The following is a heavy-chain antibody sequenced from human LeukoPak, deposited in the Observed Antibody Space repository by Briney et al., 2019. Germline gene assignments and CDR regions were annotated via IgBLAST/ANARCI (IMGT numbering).Heavy chain of an antibody. Sequence: GGSLRLSCAASGFTFKIYAMSWVRHAPGETLVWFSTIAGVADDSYYADSVKGRFTISRDISRETVYLQMDRLRGDDTAVYYCTKALNWGSTFEAFDIWGQRTVVTVSS. D-gene: IGHD7-27*01. CDR1: GFTFKIYA. CDR2: IAGVADDS. CDR3: TKALNWGSTFEAFDI. J-gene: IGHJ3*02. V-gene: IGHV3-23*01.